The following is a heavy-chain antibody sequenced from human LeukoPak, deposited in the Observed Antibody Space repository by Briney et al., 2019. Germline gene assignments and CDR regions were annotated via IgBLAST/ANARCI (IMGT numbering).Heavy chain of an antibody. Sequence: GESLKISCAASGFTFSSYGMHWVRQAPGKGLEWVAVIWYDGSNKYYADSVKGRFTSSRDNSKNTLYLQMNNLRAEDTAVYYCAREFSWLSSFDYWGQGTLVTVSS. CDR2: IWYDGSNK. CDR1: GFTFSSYG. V-gene: IGHV3-33*01. J-gene: IGHJ4*02. D-gene: IGHD5-12*01. CDR3: AREFSWLSSFDY.